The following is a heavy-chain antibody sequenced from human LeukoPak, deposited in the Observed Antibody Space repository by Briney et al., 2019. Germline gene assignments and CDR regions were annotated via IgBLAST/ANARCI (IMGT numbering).Heavy chain of an antibody. V-gene: IGHV1-46*01. Sequence: ASVKVSCKAAGYTFTAYYMHWVRQAPGQGREWMGTINPSGGSTSYAQKFQGRVTMTRDTSTSTVYMELSSLRSEDTAVYYCARGGRGEGTGTTRVAFDIWGQGTMVTVSS. CDR2: INPSGGST. CDR3: ARGGRGEGTGTTRVAFDI. CDR1: GYTFTAYY. J-gene: IGHJ3*02. D-gene: IGHD1-1*01.